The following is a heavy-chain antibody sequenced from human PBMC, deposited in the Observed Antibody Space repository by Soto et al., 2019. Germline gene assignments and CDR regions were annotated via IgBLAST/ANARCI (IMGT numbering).Heavy chain of an antibody. CDR1: GGTFSSYA. D-gene: IGHD1-7*01. Sequence: QVQLVQSGAEVKKPGSSVKVSCKASGGTFSSYAISWVRQAPGQGLEWMGGIIPIFGTANYAQKFQGRVTITADENTSTAYMELSSLRSEDTAVYYCARVRIGTTSYYFDYWGQGTLVTVSS. CDR3: ARVRIGTTSYYFDY. V-gene: IGHV1-69*12. J-gene: IGHJ4*02. CDR2: IIPIFGTA.